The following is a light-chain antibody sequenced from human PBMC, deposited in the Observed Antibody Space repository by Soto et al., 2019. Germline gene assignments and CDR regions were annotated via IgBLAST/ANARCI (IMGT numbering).Light chain of an antibody. CDR3: ASYTSSTTYV. V-gene: IGLV2-14*03. Sequence: QSVLTQPASVSDSPGQSITISCTGTSSDVGGSNFVSWYQQHPGKPPKLIIYDVANRPSGVSNRFSGSKSGSTASLIISRLQTEDEADYYCASYTSSTTYVFGTGTKVTVL. CDR1: SSDVGGSNF. CDR2: DVA. J-gene: IGLJ1*01.